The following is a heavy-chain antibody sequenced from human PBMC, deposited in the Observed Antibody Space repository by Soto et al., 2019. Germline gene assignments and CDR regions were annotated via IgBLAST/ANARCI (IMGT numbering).Heavy chain of an antibody. CDR2: MLYSGLT. Sequence: PSETLSLTCSVSGYSVSSGDYYWAWIRQPPGKGLEWIGSMLYSGLTYYNPSLKRRVTLSVDTSKNQFSVRLNSVTASDTAVYYCAPLTVSLSGPYGIHVWGQGTTVTVSS. D-gene: IGHD2-15*01. V-gene: IGHV4-39*01. CDR1: GYSVSSGDYY. CDR3: APLTVSLSGPYGIHV. J-gene: IGHJ6*02.